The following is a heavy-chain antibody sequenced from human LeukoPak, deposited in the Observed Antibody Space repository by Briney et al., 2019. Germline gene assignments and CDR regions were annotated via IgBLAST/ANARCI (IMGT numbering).Heavy chain of an antibody. V-gene: IGHV1-69*05. CDR1: VDTFSSYA. CDR2: IIPIFGTA. CDR3: AGASSHSSGWCTGVY. Sequence: SVKVSCKASVDTFSSYAISWVREAPGQGLEWMGRIIPIFGTANYAQKFQGGVTITTDESTSTAYMELRSLRSEDTAVFYCAGASSHSSGWCTGVYWGQGTLVTVSS. D-gene: IGHD6-19*01. J-gene: IGHJ4*02.